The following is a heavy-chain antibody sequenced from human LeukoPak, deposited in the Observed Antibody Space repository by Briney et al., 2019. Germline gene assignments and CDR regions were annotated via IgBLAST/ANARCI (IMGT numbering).Heavy chain of an antibody. Sequence: GGSLRLSCAASGLTFDDYGMSWVRQAPGKGLEWVSGINWNGGSRGYADSVKGRFTISRDNAKNSLYLQMNSLRAEDTAVYYCAKDRPSTGLDYWGQGTLVTVSS. V-gene: IGHV3-20*04. J-gene: IGHJ4*02. CDR1: GLTFDDYG. CDR2: INWNGGSR. D-gene: IGHD1-1*01. CDR3: AKDRPSTGLDY.